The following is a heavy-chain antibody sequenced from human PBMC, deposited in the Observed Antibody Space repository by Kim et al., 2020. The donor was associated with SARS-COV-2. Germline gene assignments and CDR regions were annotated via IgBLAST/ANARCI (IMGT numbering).Heavy chain of an antibody. CDR3: ARPPYCYNGICPYYDY. V-gene: IGHV1-3*01. Sequence: ASVKVSCKASGYTFTDYCMHWVRQAPGQRLEWMGWINAGNGDTIYSQKFQDRVTFSSDTSATTAYMELSSLRSEDAAVYYCARPPYCYNGICPYYDYWGRGTLVTVSS. D-gene: IGHD2-8*01. CDR1: GYTFTDYC. J-gene: IGHJ4*02. CDR2: INAGNGDT.